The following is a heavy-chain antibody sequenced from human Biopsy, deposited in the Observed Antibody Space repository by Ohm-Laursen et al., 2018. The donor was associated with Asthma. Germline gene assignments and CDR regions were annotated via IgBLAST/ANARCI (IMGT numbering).Heavy chain of an antibody. V-gene: IGHV3-30*03. J-gene: IGHJ4*02. CDR2: MSYDGSIK. Sequence: SLRLSCTASGFAFDSYAMYWVRQAPGKGLEWVALMSYDGSIKDYADSVKGRFTISRDNSMNTLYLHMNSLRVEDTAVYYCARGLDYSGRSGFDYWGQGTLVTVSS. D-gene: IGHD3-10*01. CDR1: GFAFDSYA. CDR3: ARGLDYSGRSGFDY.